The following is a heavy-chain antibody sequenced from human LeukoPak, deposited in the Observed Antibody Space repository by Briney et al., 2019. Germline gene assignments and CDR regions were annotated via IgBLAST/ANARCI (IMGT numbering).Heavy chain of an antibody. Sequence: GGSLRLSCAASGFTFSSYAMHWVRQAPGKGLEWVAVISYDGSNKYYADSVKGRFTISRDNSKNTLYLQMNSLRAEDTAVYYCAREYDYGDYAPDYWGQGTLVTVSS. V-gene: IGHV3-30*04. D-gene: IGHD4-17*01. CDR2: ISYDGSNK. J-gene: IGHJ4*02. CDR1: GFTFSSYA. CDR3: AREYDYGDYAPDY.